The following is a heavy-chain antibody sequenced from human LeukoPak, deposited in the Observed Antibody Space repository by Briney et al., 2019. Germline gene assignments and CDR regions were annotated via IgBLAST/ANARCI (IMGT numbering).Heavy chain of an antibody. CDR2: INGANGDT. J-gene: IGHJ5*02. CDR1: GYTFSGNV. D-gene: IGHD3-10*01. V-gene: IGHV1-3*01. Sequence: GASVKVSCKASGYTFSGNVMHWVRQAPGQRLEWMGWINGANGDTKYSQWLQGRVTITRDTSANTVYMELNSLRFEDTAVYYCATERLGDAWFDPWGQGTLVTVSS. CDR3: ATERLGDAWFDP.